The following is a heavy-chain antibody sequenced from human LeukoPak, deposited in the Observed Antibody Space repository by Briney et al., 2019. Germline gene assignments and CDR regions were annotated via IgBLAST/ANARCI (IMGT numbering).Heavy chain of an antibody. CDR3: ARDLVEYSSSAGDY. D-gene: IGHD6-6*01. CDR2: IKQDGSEK. Sequence: GGSLRLSCAASGFTFSSYWMSWVRRAPGKGQQWVANIKQDGSEKYYVDSVKGRFTISRDNAKNSLYLQMNSLRAEDTAVYYCARDLVEYSSSAGDYWGQGTLVTVSS. J-gene: IGHJ4*02. CDR1: GFTFSSYW. V-gene: IGHV3-7*01.